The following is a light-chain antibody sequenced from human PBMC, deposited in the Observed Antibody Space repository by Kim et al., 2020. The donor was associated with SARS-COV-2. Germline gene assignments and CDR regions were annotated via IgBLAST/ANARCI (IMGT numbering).Light chain of an antibody. CDR3: QQRSNWPLT. Sequence: FSPGERATLSCRASQSISSYLAWYQQNPGQAPRLLFYDASSRTTGIPARFSGSGSGTDFTLTISSLAPEDFAVYYCQQRSNWPLTFGGGTKVDIK. CDR1: QSISSY. CDR2: DAS. V-gene: IGKV3-11*01. J-gene: IGKJ4*01.